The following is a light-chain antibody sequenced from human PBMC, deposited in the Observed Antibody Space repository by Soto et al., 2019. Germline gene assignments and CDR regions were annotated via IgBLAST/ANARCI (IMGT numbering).Light chain of an antibody. V-gene: IGKV1-12*01. J-gene: IGKJ4*01. Sequence: DIQVTQSPSSVSASVGDRVTITCRASQDITSWAVWFQQKAGKAPKLLIYDTSILQGGVSSSFSGSGSGTDFTLSINSLLPEDFGVYYCQQANWFPLTFGGGTRVEIK. CDR1: QDITSW. CDR3: QQANWFPLT. CDR2: DTS.